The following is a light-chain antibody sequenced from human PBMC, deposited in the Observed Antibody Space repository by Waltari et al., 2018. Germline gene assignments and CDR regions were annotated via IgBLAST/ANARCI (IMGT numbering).Light chain of an antibody. CDR3: QQYHSSPLT. CDR1: QSVLSNSDNKNY. CDR2: WAA. V-gene: IGKV4-1*01. J-gene: IGKJ4*01. Sequence: DFVMTQSPDSLAVSLGERVTVNCKSSQSVLSNSDNKNYLAWYQQKPGQPPKLLISWAAPRESGVPDRFSGSGSGTDFTLAISSLQAEDVAVYYGQQYHSSPLTFGGGTKVEI.